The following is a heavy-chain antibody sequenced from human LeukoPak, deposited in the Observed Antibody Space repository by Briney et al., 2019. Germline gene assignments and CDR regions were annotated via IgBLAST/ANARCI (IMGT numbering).Heavy chain of an antibody. V-gene: IGHV4-39*07. CDR3: ARIQGAGTGVYYYYYHMDV. D-gene: IGHD6-13*01. J-gene: IGHJ6*03. CDR2: IYYSGST. CDR1: GGSISSSSYY. Sequence: PSETLSLTCTVSGGSISSSSYYWGWIRQPPGKGLEWIGSIYYSGSTYYNPSLKSRVTISVDTSKDQFSLKLSSVTAADTAVYYCARIQGAGTGVYYYYYHMDVWGKGTTVTVSS.